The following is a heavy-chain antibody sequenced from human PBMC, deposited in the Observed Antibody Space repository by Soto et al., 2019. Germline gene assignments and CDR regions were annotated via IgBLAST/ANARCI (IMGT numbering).Heavy chain of an antibody. J-gene: IGHJ3*01. CDR3: AKKGLGSLATYCTTGDCHYAFDV. D-gene: IGHD2-8*01. Sequence: EVQLLESGGGLVRPGGSLRLSCAASGFTFYNYAMNWVRQAPGKGLEWVSTISGGGDGTYYADSVKGRFTISRDNSRNTVYLQMNRLRAEDTAVYHCAKKGLGSLATYCTTGDCHYAFDVWGQGTLVNVSS. CDR2: ISGGGDGT. V-gene: IGHV3-23*01. CDR1: GFTFYNYA.